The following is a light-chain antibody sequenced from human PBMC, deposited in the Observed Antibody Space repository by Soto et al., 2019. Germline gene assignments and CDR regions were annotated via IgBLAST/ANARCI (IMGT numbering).Light chain of an antibody. CDR3: QQYTTYPLT. CDR2: ATS. J-gene: IGKJ4*01. CDR1: PGVSSW. Sequence: DIQMTQSPSSLSASVRDTVTITCRASPGVSSWLAWYQQKPEKAPRSLIYATSSLDSGVPSRFSGSGSGTEFTITSTGIQPEDFATYFCQQYTTYPLTFGGGTKVEIK. V-gene: IGKV1D-16*01.